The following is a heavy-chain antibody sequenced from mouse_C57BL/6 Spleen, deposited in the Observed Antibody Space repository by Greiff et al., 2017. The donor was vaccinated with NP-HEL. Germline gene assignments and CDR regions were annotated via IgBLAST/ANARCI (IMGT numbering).Heavy chain of an antibody. D-gene: IGHD1-1*01. Sequence: QVQLQQSGAELVMPGASVKLSCKASGYTFTSYWMHWVKQRPGQGLEWIGEIDPSDSYTNYNQKFKGKSTLTVDKSSSTAYMQLSSLTSEDSAVYYCARYGSSYGGYAMDYWGQGTSVTVSS. CDR1: GYTFTSYW. V-gene: IGHV1-69*01. J-gene: IGHJ4*01. CDR2: IDPSDSYT. CDR3: ARYGSSYGGYAMDY.